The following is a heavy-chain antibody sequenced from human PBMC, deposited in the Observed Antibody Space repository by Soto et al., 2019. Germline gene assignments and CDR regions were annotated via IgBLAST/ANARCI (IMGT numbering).Heavy chain of an antibody. V-gene: IGHV1-2*02. Sequence: QVQLVQSGAEVKKPGASVNVSCMASGYNFTVYSIHWVRQAPGQGLEWMGWINPKSGDTMYPQKFQGRVTMTWDTSISTAYMALTRLRSDDTAVYYCARDLAKGGGSAGFDYWGQGTLVTVSS. CDR1: GYNFTVYS. D-gene: IGHD1-26*01. CDR2: INPKSGDT. CDR3: ARDLAKGGGSAGFDY. J-gene: IGHJ4*02.